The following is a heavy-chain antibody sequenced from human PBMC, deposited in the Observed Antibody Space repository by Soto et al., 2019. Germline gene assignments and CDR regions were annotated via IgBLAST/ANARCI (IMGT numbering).Heavy chain of an antibody. CDR2: ISGSGGST. CDR3: AKAPLRYCSGGSCYFDY. V-gene: IGHV3-23*01. Sequence: SGGVLRPSLAAAWCNFFRFAISWVRPTPGKGLEWVSAISGSGGSTYYADSVKGRFTISRDNSKNTLYLQMNSLRAEDTAVYYCAKAPLRYCSGGSCYFDYWGQGTLVTVSS. J-gene: IGHJ4*02. CDR1: WCNFFRFA. D-gene: IGHD2-15*01.